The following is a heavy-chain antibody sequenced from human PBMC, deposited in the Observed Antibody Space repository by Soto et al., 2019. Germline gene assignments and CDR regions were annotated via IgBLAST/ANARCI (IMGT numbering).Heavy chain of an antibody. V-gene: IGHV1-18*01. J-gene: IGHJ3*02. Sequence: QVQLVQSGPEVKKPGASVKVSCKASGYTFTSYGISWVRQAPGQGLERMGWISTYNGNPNYAQKLQGRVTMTTDTSTSTAYMELRSLRSDDTAVFYCARAPLYSTSPKSAFEIWGQGTVVTVSS. CDR2: ISTYNGNP. CDR3: ARAPLYSTSPKSAFEI. D-gene: IGHD6-6*01. CDR1: GYTFTSYG.